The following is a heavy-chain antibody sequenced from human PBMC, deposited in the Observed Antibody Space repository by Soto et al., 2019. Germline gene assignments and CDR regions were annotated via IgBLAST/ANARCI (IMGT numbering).Heavy chain of an antibody. D-gene: IGHD6-13*01. CDR3: ARRGSSSWNNWFDP. J-gene: IGHJ5*02. CDR2: IYYSGST. Sequence: SETLSLTCTVSGGSISSYYWSWIRQPPGKGLEWIGYIYYSGSTNYNPSLKSRVTISVDTSKNQFSLKLSSVTAADTAVYYCARRGSSSWNNWFDPWGQGTLVTVSS. V-gene: IGHV4-59*08. CDR1: GGSISSYY.